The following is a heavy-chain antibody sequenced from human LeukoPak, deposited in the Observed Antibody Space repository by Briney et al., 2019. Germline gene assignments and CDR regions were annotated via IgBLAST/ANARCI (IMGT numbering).Heavy chain of an antibody. Sequence: QPGGSLRLSCAVSGIPLSNYGMSWVRQVPGKGLEWVAGISDSGGSTNYADSVKGRFTISRDNPKNTLYLQMNSLRAEDTAVYFCAKRGVVIRVILVGFHKEAYYFDSWGQGALVTVSS. CDR1: GIPLSNYG. CDR2: ISDSGGST. D-gene: IGHD3-22*01. V-gene: IGHV3-23*01. CDR3: AKRGVVIRVILVGFHKEAYYFDS. J-gene: IGHJ4*02.